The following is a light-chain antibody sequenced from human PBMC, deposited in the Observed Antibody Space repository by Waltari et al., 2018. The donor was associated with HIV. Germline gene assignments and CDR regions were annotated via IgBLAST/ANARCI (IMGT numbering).Light chain of an antibody. V-gene: IGKV2D-29*01. CDR3: LQGVRLYT. J-gene: IGKJ2*01. Sequence: EIEVIQTPDSLSVTPGQPASISCKTSQTLLSSDGKTYLYWYLQKAGQPPQPLIYEVSKRLSGVSDRFSGSGSETDFTLTISRVEAEDVGVYYCLQGVRLYTFGQGTKLEIK. CDR1: QTLLSSDGKTY. CDR2: EVS.